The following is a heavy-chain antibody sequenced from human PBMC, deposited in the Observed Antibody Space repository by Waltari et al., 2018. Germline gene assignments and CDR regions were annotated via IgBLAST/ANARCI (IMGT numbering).Heavy chain of an antibody. CDR3: ARGVLVADRSFDY. CDR1: GFPFSLYS. D-gene: IGHD5-12*01. CDR2: ISGTSSII. Sequence: EVQLVESGGGLVQPGGSLRLSCSASGFPFSLYSIIWVRRAPGKGLEWISYISGTSSIIYFSDSVKGRFTISRDNAKNSLYLQMNSLRAQDTAVYYCARGVLVADRSFDYWGQGTLVTVSS. J-gene: IGHJ4*02. V-gene: IGHV3-48*01.